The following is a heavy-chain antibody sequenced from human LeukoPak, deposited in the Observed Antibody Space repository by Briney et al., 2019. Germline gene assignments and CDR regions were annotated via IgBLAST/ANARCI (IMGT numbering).Heavy chain of an antibody. Sequence: PGGSLRLSCGASGFAFNDYAMGWVRQAPGKGLEWVSVLTGSGAGTYYADSVKGRFTISRDNSKNTLYLQMDSLRANDTAVYFCAKDAQARLWLPRCSFDSWGRGTLVTVSS. V-gene: IGHV3-23*01. CDR3: AKDAQARLWLPRCSFDS. CDR2: LTGSGAGT. D-gene: IGHD6-19*01. J-gene: IGHJ4*02. CDR1: GFAFNDYA.